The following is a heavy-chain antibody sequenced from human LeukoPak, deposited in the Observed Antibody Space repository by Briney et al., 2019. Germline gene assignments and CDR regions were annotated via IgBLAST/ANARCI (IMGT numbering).Heavy chain of an antibody. CDR1: GYTFTDYY. CDR2: INPNSGGT. CDR3: ARGETEETGTRPDAFDI. J-gene: IGHJ3*02. Sequence: ASVKVSCKASGYTFTDYYMHWVRQAPGQGLEWMGWINPNSGGTNYAQKFQGRVTMTRDTSISTAYMDVTSLRSDDTAVYFCARGETEETGTRPDAFDIWGQGTMVTVSS. V-gene: IGHV1-2*02. D-gene: IGHD6-13*01.